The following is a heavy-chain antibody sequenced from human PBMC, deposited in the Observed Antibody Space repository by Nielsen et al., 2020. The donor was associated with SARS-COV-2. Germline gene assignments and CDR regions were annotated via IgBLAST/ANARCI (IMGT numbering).Heavy chain of an antibody. CDR3: ARKASGYDHYKYGMDV. Sequence: SETLSLTCTVSGASISSGGYFWSWIRQHPGKGLEWIGYIYFTGRTSYNPSLKSRVAMSVDTSKNQFSLDLKSVTAADTAVYYCARKASGYDHYKYGMDVWDLGATVTVSS. V-gene: IGHV4-31*03. CDR2: IYFTGRT. CDR1: GASISSGGYF. D-gene: IGHD5-12*01. J-gene: IGHJ6*02.